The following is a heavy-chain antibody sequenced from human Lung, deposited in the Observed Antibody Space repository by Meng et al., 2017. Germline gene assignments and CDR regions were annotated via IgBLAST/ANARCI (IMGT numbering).Heavy chain of an antibody. CDR2: INHSGST. CDR1: GGSFSDYY. V-gene: IGHV4-34*01. D-gene: IGHD4-11*01. J-gene: IGHJ4*02. Sequence: AQLNEGGAGLLKPSGTLSLPCVVSGGSFSDYYWRWILQPPGKGLEWIGEINHSGSTNYNPSLESRATISVDTSQNNLSLKLSSVTAADSAVYYCARGPTTMAHDFDYWGQGTLVTVSS. CDR3: ARGPTTMAHDFDY.